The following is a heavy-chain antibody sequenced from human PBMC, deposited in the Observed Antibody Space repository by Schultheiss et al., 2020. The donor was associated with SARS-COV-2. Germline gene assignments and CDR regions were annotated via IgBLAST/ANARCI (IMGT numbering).Heavy chain of an antibody. CDR1: GGSISSYY. D-gene: IGHD2-2*01. CDR2: IYYSGST. J-gene: IGHJ4*02. CDR3: ARRGVRYCSSTSCSYDY. V-gene: IGHV4-39*01. Sequence: SQTLSLTCTVSGGSISSYYWGWIRQPPGKGLEWIGSIYYSGSTYYNPSLKSRVTISVDTSKNQFSLKLSSVTAADTAVYYCARRGVRYCSSTSCSYDYWGQGTLVTVSS.